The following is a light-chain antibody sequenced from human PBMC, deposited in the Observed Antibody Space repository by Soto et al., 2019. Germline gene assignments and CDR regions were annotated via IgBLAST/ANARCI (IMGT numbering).Light chain of an antibody. J-gene: IGKJ1*01. CDR2: DAS. Sequence: ILMTQSPATLSVSPGERATLSCRASQSVSNNLAWYQQKPGQAPRLLIYDASTRATGIPARFSGSGSGTEFTLTISGLQSEDFAVYYGQQYNNWPPWTFGQGTKVDIK. V-gene: IGKV3-15*01. CDR1: QSVSNN. CDR3: QQYNNWPPWT.